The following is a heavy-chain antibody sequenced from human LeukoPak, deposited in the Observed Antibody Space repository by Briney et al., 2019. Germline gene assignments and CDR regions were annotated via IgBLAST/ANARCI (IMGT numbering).Heavy chain of an antibody. CDR3: AKALSSGWYDGDDYFDY. Sequence: GGSLRLSCAASGFTFSSYAMSWVRQAPGKGLEWVSAISGSGGSTYYADSVKGRFTISRDNSKNTLYLQMNSLRAEDTAVYYFAKALSSGWYDGDDYFDYWGQGTLVTVSS. CDR1: GFTFSSYA. V-gene: IGHV3-23*01. J-gene: IGHJ4*02. CDR2: ISGSGGST. D-gene: IGHD6-19*01.